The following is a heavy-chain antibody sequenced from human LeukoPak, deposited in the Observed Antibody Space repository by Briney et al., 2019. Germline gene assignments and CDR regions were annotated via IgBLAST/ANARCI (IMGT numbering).Heavy chain of an antibody. CDR2: IIPIFGTA. Sequence: SVKVSCKASGGTFSSYAISWVRQAPGQGLEWMGGIIPIFGTANYAQKFQGRVTITADESTSTAYMELSSLRSEDTAVYYCARPIRLRLDWVVSAFDIWGQGTLVTVSS. CDR1: GGTFSSYA. D-gene: IGHD6-19*01. V-gene: IGHV1-69*13. J-gene: IGHJ3*02. CDR3: ARPIRLRLDWVVSAFDI.